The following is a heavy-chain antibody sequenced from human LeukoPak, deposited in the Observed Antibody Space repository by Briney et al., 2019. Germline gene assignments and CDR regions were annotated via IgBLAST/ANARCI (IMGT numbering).Heavy chain of an antibody. D-gene: IGHD3-22*01. CDR2: IDTNTGNP. CDR3: ARGYDSSGFFSY. Sequence: ASVNVSCKASGYTFSSNAINWVRQAPGQGLEWMGCIDTNTGNPTYAQGLTGRFVFSLDTSVRTAYLQISSLKAEDTGEYFCARGYDSSGFFSYWGQGTLVTVSS. V-gene: IGHV7-4-1*02. CDR1: GYTFSSNA. J-gene: IGHJ4*02.